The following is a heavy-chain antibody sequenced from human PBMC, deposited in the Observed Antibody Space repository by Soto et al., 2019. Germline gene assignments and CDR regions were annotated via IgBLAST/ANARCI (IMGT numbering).Heavy chain of an antibody. CDR1: RGTFSSYA. CDR3: ARGSWEYQLPYNWFDP. D-gene: IGHD2-2*01. Sequence: QVQLVQSGAEVKKPGSSVKVSCKASRGTFSSYAISWVRQAPGQGLEWMGGIIPIFGTANYAQKFQGRVTITADESTSTAYMELSSLRSEDTAVYYCARGSWEYQLPYNWFDPWGQGTLVTVSS. CDR2: IIPIFGTA. V-gene: IGHV1-69*01. J-gene: IGHJ5*02.